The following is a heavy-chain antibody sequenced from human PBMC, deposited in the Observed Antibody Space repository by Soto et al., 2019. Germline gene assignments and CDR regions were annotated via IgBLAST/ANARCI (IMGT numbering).Heavy chain of an antibody. J-gene: IGHJ4*02. Sequence: EVQLLESGGGLVQPGGSLRLSCAVSGFTFSNYAMNWVRQAPGKGLEWVSAISNSFSDGNTHYADSVKGRFTISRDNDKNTVFLEMNSLRAEDTAVYYCAKVFSPEGGNYFDYWGQGTLVTVSS. CDR2: ISNSFSDGNT. CDR1: GFTFSNYA. CDR3: AKVFSPEGGNYFDY. V-gene: IGHV3-23*01.